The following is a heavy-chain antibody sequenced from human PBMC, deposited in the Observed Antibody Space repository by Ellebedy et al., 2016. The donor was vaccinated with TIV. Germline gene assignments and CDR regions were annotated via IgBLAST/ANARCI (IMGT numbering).Heavy chain of an antibody. J-gene: IGHJ4*02. CDR2: VTHTGGT. CDR3: ARGFPAAWELAGA. Sequence: SETLSLTXSVSGGSISSTRYYWGWIRQPPGKGLEWIGEVTHTGGTNYNPSLESRVTMSLDTSENQFSLKLNSVNVADTAVYYCARGFPAAWELAGAWGQGTLVTVSA. V-gene: IGHV4-39*07. D-gene: IGHD6-19*01. CDR1: GGSISSTRYY.